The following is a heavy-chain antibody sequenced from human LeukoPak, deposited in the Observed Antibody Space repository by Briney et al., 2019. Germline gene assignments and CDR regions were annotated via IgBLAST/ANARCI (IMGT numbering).Heavy chain of an antibody. CDR3: TGGALDY. Sequence: QTGGSLRLSCAASGFTFRDYWMSGVRQAPGKGLEWVAKINQDGREQHFVDSVKGRFTISRDNAKKSLFLQMDSLRAEDTAVYYCTGGALDYWGQGALVTVSS. V-gene: IGHV3-7*04. CDR1: GFTFRDYW. J-gene: IGHJ4*02. CDR2: INQDGREQ.